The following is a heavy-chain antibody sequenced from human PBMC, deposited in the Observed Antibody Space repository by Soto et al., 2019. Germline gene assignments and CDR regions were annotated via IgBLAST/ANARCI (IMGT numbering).Heavy chain of an antibody. V-gene: IGHV1-69*10. CDR3: ARDSMAAAGTDYPYTWFDP. Sequence: SVKVSCKDSGYTFTGYYRCSLQQAPRQGLEWMGWINPNLGRANYAQKFQGRVTMTTDKSTSTAYMELSSLRSEDTAVYYCARDSMAAAGTDYPYTWFDPWGQGTLVTVSS. D-gene: IGHD6-13*01. CDR2: INPNLGRA. CDR1: GYTFTGYY. J-gene: IGHJ5*02.